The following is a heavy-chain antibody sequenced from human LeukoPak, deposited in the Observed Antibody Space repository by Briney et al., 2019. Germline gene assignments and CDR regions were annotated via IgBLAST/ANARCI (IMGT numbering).Heavy chain of an antibody. CDR2: IYYSGST. V-gene: IGHV4-59*08. CDR3: ARVARRSGSYDGFSTVSDY. CDR1: GGSISSYY. J-gene: IGHJ4*02. D-gene: IGHD3-10*01. Sequence: SETLSLTCTVSGGSISSYYWSWIRQPPRKGLEWIEYIYYSGSTNYNPSLKSRVTISVDTSKNQFSLKLSSVTAADTAVYYCARVARRSGSYDGFSTVSDYWGQGTLVTVSS.